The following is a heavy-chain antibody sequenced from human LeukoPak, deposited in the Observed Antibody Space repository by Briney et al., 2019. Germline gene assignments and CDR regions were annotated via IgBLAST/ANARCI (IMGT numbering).Heavy chain of an antibody. V-gene: IGHV3-30*03. Sequence: GRSLRLSCAASGFTFSNYGMHWVRQAPGKGLEWVAVISYDGSNKYYADSVKGRFTISRDNSKNTLYLQMNSLRAEDTAVYYCARGGYYAYWGQGTLVTISS. D-gene: IGHD3-22*01. CDR3: ARGGYYAY. J-gene: IGHJ4*02. CDR1: GFTFSNYG. CDR2: ISYDGSNK.